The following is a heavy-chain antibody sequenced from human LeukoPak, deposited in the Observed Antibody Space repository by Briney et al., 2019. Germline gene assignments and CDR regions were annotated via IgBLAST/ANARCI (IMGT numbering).Heavy chain of an antibody. Sequence: GGSLRLSCAASGFTVSNNYMIWFRQAPGKGLEWFSLIYSGGRTYYADSVKGRFTISRDSSKNTLYLQMNSLRAEDTAVYYCARDRSCTGNICSGAWGQGTLVTVSS. CDR3: ARDRSCTGNICSGA. J-gene: IGHJ5*02. V-gene: IGHV3-66*01. D-gene: IGHD2-8*02. CDR2: IYSGGRT. CDR1: GFTVSNNY.